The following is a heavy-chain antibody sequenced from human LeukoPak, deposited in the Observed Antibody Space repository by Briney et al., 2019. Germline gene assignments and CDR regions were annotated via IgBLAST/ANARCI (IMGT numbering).Heavy chain of an antibody. V-gene: IGHV4-59*12. J-gene: IGHJ4*02. CDR3: ARERLHDYSRTLDY. Sequence: SETLSLTCTVSGGSISSYYWSWIRQPPGKGLEWIGYIYYSGSTNYKPSLKSRVTISVETSKNQFSLQLSSVTPEDTAVYYCARERLHDYSRTLDYWGQGTLVTVSS. CDR2: IYYSGST. D-gene: IGHD4-11*01. CDR1: GGSISSYY.